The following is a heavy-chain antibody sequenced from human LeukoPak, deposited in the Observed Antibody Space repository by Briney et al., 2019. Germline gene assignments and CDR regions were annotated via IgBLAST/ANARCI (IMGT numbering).Heavy chain of an antibody. CDR3: ARVPGTTAKEYYFDY. V-gene: IGHV3-11*01. CDR2: ISSSGSTI. D-gene: IGHD1-7*01. Sequence: PGGSLRLSCAASGFTFSDYYMSWIRQAPGKGLEWVSYISSSGSTIYYADSVKGRFTISRDNAKNSLYLQMNSLRAEDTAVYYCARVPGTTAKEYYFDYWGQGTLVTVSS. J-gene: IGHJ4*02. CDR1: GFTFSDYY.